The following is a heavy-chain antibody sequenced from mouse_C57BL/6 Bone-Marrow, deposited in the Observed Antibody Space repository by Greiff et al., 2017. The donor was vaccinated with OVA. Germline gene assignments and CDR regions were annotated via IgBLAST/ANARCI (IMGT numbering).Heavy chain of an antibody. CDR2: ISDGGSYT. V-gene: IGHV5-4*01. CDR1: GFTFSSYA. Sequence: EVQVVESGGGLVKPGGSLKLSCAASGFTFSSYAMSWVRQTPEKRLEWVATISDGGSYTYYPDNVKGRFTISRDNAKNNLYLQMSHLKSEDTAMYYCARGDYGSSYRYFDVWGTGTTVTVAS. D-gene: IGHD1-1*01. CDR3: ARGDYGSSYRYFDV. J-gene: IGHJ1*03.